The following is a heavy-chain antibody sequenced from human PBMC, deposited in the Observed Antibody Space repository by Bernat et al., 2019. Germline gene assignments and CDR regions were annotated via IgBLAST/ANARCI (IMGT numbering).Heavy chain of an antibody. CDR3: ARAPTIFGVVIIAYFDY. CDR1: GFTFSSYS. J-gene: IGHJ4*02. CDR2: ISSSSTI. D-gene: IGHD3-3*01. Sequence: EVQLVESGGGLVQPGGSLRLSCAASGFTFSSYSMNWVRQAPGKGLEWVSYISSSSTIYYADSVKGRFTISRDNAKNSLYLQMNSLRDEDTAVYYCARAPTIFGVVIIAYFDYWGQGTLVTVSS. V-gene: IGHV3-48*02.